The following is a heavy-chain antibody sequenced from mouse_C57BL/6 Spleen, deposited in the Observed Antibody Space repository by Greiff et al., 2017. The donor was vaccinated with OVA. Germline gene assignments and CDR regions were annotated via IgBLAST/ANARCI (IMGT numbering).Heavy chain of an antibody. Sequence: EVQVVESEGGLVQPGSSMKLSCTASGFTFSDYYMAWVRQVPEKGLEWVANINYDGSSTYYLDSLKSRFIISRDNAKNILYLQMRSLKSEDTAANYCAIYDCDGWFAYWGQGTLVTVSA. J-gene: IGHJ3*01. CDR3: AIYDCDGWFAY. CDR2: INYDGSST. D-gene: IGHD2-4*01. V-gene: IGHV5-16*01. CDR1: GFTFSDYY.